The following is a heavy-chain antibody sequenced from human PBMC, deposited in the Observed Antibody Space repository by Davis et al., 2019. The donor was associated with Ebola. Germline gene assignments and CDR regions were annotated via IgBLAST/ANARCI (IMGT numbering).Heavy chain of an antibody. J-gene: IGHJ4*02. Sequence: GGSLRLSCAASGFIFRSYVMSWVRQAPAKGLEWLSYISSGGVTTYYVDSVKGRFIVSRDNAKNSLYLQMNSLRADDTAVYFCARGGYTSAWYLVDHWGQGTLVTVSS. V-gene: IGHV3-48*03. CDR2: ISSGGVTT. D-gene: IGHD6-19*01. CDR3: ARGGYTSAWYLVDH. CDR1: GFIFRSYV.